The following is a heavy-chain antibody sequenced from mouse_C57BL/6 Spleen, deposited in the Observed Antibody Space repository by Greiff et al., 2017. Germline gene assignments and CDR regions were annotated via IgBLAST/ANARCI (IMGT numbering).Heavy chain of an antibody. V-gene: IGHV1-53*01. CDR3: ARFSYGNYLYAMAC. D-gene: IGHD2-1*01. CDR1: GYTFTSYW. Sequence: QVQLQQPGTELVKPGASVKLSCKASGYTFTSYWMHWVKQRPGQGLEWIGNIIPSNGGTNYNEKFKSKATLTVDKASSPAYMQLSSLTSEASAVYYSARFSYGNYLYAMACSGQRASVTV. J-gene: IGHJ4*01. CDR2: IIPSNGGT.